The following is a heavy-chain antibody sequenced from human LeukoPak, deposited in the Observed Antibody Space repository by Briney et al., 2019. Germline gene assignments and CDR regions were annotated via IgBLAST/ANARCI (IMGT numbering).Heavy chain of an antibody. J-gene: IGHJ4*02. Sequence: SETLSLTCTVSGDSIRATTYYWGWIRQSPGKGLEWIGSIYHTGITYYNPSLKSRVTISVDTSKNQVSLKLTSVTAADTAVYYCASPTDYDTASYYYPYYWGQGTLVTVSS. CDR1: GDSIRATTYY. CDR2: IYHTGIT. V-gene: IGHV4-39*07. CDR3: ASPTDYDTASYYYPYY. D-gene: IGHD3-22*01.